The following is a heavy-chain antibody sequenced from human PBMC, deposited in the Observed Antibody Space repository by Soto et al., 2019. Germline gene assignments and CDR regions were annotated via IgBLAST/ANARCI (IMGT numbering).Heavy chain of an antibody. V-gene: IGHV3-21*01. CDR1: GFTFNTYT. Sequence: WETLRLSCIASGFTFNTYTMNWVRQLPWEGLEWVSDITSDSASIYYADSASGRVTTSRDNAKHSLYLPMNCLRAEESAVHYCARMLCQRPGVAVAGPEFCGLGNLVTASS. CDR3: ARMLCQRPGVAVAGPEF. CDR2: ITSDSASI. J-gene: IGHJ4*02. D-gene: IGHD6-13*01.